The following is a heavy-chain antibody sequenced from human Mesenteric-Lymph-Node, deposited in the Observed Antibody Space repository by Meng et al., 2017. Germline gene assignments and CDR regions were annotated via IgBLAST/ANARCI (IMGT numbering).Heavy chain of an antibody. CDR1: GGSISSGGYY. V-gene: IGHV4-31*11. D-gene: IGHD3-10*01. CDR3: ARACYGSVSPLGESWFDP. J-gene: IGHJ5*02. Sequence: VQLLESVPVLVMPSQALSLSCAVFGGSISSGGYYWSWIHQHPGKGLGCSWVIHSSGSPYYNPSLRSRLTISVDTTKNQFSLELSSVTAADTAVYYCARACYGSVSPLGESWFDPWGQGTLVTVSS. CDR2: IHSSGSP.